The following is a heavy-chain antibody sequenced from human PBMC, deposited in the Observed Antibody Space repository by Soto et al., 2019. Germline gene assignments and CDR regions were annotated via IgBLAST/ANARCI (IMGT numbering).Heavy chain of an antibody. CDR2: IIPIFGTA. Sequence: GASVKVSCKASGGTFSSYAISWVRQAPGQGLEWMGGIIPIFGTANYAQKFQGRVTITADKSTSTAYMELSSLRSEDTAVYYCARAGPLSDSPEYYYEPPGTDRRYYYYGMDVWGQGTTVTVSS. J-gene: IGHJ6*02. CDR3: ARAGPLSDSPEYYYEPPGTDRRYYYYGMDV. V-gene: IGHV1-69*06. D-gene: IGHD3-22*01. CDR1: GGTFSSYA.